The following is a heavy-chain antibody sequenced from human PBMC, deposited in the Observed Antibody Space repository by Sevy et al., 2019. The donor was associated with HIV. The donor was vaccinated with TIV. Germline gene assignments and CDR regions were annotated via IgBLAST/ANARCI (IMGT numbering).Heavy chain of an antibody. D-gene: IGHD6-19*01. CDR1: GGTFSSYA. V-gene: IGHV1-69*13. CDR2: IIPIFGTA. J-gene: IGHJ3*02. Sequence: ASVKVSCKASGGTFSSYAISWVRQAPGQGLEWMGGIIPIFGTANYAQKFQGRVTITADESTSTAYMELSSLSYEDTAVYYCGREPLAVAGGYDAFDIWGQGTMVTVSS. CDR3: GREPLAVAGGYDAFDI.